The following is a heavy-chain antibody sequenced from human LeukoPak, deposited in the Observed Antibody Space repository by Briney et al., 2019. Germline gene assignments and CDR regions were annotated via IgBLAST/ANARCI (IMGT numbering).Heavy chain of an antibody. Sequence: ASVKVSYKPSRYTFTSYDIIWVRQATGQGLEWMGWMNPNSGNTGYAQKLQGRVTITRTTSISTAYMELSHLRSEDTAEYYCARGQISSITIFGVVYYWEQYYYSYRHLWPKGTRVSVSS. CDR1: RYTFTSYD. CDR2: MNPNSGNT. CDR3: ARGQISSITIFGVVYYWEQYYYSYRHL. D-gene: IGHD3-3*01. J-gene: IGHJ6*03. V-gene: IGHV1-8*03.